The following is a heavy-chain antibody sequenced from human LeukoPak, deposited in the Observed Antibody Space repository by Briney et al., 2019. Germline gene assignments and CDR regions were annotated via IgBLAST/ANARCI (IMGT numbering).Heavy chain of an antibody. CDR1: GFTFTNYA. Sequence: GGSLRLSCAASGFTFTNYAMSWVRQAPGKGLEWVSAISARGDNTYYADSVKGRFSISRDNSQNTQYLQMNSLRAEDTAIYYCAKAYHYGAGSSFDYWGQGILVAVSS. CDR2: ISARGDNT. V-gene: IGHV3-23*01. J-gene: IGHJ4*02. D-gene: IGHD3-10*01. CDR3: AKAYHYGAGSSFDY.